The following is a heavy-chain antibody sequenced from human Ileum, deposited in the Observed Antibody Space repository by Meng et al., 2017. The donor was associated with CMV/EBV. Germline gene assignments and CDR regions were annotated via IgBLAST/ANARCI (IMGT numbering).Heavy chain of an antibody. Sequence: WVSLRLSCTVSGDSISSSTYYWAWIRQPPGKGLEWVASIYYSGSTYYNPSLNSRVTISLDTSKSQFSLRLSSVTAADTAVYYCAAYHGSETFYYNGIDYWGQGTLVTVSS. V-gene: IGHV4-39*07. CDR2: IYYSGST. CDR3: AAYHGSETFYYNGIDY. J-gene: IGHJ4*02. CDR1: GDSISSSTYY. D-gene: IGHD3-10*01.